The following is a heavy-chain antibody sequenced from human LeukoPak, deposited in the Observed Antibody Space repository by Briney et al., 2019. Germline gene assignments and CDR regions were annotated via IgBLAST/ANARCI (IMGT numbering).Heavy chain of an antibody. V-gene: IGHV3-11*05. Sequence: GGSLGLSCAASGFTFSDYYMSWIRQAPGKGLEWVSYISSSSSYTNYADSVKGRFTISRDNAKNSLYLQMNSLRAEDTAVYYSARAGFNRWLAPYYFDYWGQGTLVTVSS. J-gene: IGHJ4*02. CDR1: GFTFSDYY. D-gene: IGHD6-19*01. CDR3: ARAGFNRWLAPYYFDY. CDR2: ISSSSSYT.